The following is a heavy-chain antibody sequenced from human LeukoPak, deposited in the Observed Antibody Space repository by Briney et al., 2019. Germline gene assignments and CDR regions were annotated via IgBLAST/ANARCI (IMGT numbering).Heavy chain of an antibody. CDR1: GYTFTSYD. CDR2: MNPNSGNT. V-gene: IGHV1-8*01. Sequence: ASVKVSCKASGYTFTSYDIIWVRHATGQGLEWMAWMNPNSGNTGYAQKFQGRVTMTRNTSISTAYMELSSLRSEDTAVYYCAKVDESLWFGSAQDYWGQGTLVTVSS. J-gene: IGHJ4*02. CDR3: AKVDESLWFGSAQDY. D-gene: IGHD3-10*01.